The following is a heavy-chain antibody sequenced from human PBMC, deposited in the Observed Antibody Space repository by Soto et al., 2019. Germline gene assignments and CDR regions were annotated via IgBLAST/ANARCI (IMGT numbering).Heavy chain of an antibody. J-gene: IGHJ4*02. Sequence: GGSLRLSCAASGFTFSSYSMNWVRQAPGKGLEWVSGISISGDSTYYANSMKGRFTISRDNSKNTLYLQMNSLRAEDTAVYYCAKGAPYTSGWSDFDYWGQGTLVTVSS. CDR2: ISISGDST. V-gene: IGHV3-23*01. CDR3: AKGAPYTSGWSDFDY. CDR1: GFTFSSYS. D-gene: IGHD6-19*01.